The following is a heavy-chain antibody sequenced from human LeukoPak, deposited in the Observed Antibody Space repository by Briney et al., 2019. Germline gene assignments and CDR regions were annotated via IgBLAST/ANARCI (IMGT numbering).Heavy chain of an antibody. Sequence: SETLSLTCTVSGGSISSYYWSWIRQPPGKGLEWIGYIYYSGSTNYNPSLKSRVTISVDTSKNQFSLKLSSVTAADTAVYYCARLTKNDSGSFRFGKKKRGYMDVWGKGTTVTISS. J-gene: IGHJ6*03. CDR1: GGSISSYY. D-gene: IGHD3-10*01. CDR3: ARLTKNDSGSFRFGKKKRGYMDV. V-gene: IGHV4-59*12. CDR2: IYYSGST.